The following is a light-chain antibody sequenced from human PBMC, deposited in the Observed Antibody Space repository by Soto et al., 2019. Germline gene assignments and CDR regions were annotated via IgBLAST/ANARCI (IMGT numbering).Light chain of an antibody. J-gene: IGKJ2*01. V-gene: IGKV3-15*01. Sequence: IVMTQSPATLSVSPGDRVTLSCRASQSVSSDLAWSQQRPGQAPRLLIYGASTRATGIPARFSGTGSGTEFTLTISSLQSEDFAIYYCQQYNNWPPYTFGQGTKLEIK. CDR2: GAS. CDR3: QQYNNWPPYT. CDR1: QSVSSD.